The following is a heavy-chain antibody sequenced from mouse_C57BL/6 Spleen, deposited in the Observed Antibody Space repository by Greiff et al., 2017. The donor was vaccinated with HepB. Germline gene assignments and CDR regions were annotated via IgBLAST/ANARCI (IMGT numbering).Heavy chain of an antibody. J-gene: IGHJ1*03. D-gene: IGHD1-1*01. V-gene: IGHV1-64*01. CDR3: AITLYGSSYGWYFDV. CDR2: IHPNSGST. Sequence: VQLQQPGAELVKPGASVKLSCKASGYTFTSYWMHWVKQRPGQGLEWIGMIHPNSGSTNYNEKFKSKATLTVDKSSSTAYMQLSSLTSEDSAVYYCAITLYGSSYGWYFDVWGTGTTVTVSS. CDR1: GYTFTSYW.